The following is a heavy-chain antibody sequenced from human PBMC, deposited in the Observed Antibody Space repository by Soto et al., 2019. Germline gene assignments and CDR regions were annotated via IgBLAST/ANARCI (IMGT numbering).Heavy chain of an antibody. CDR3: ARVPDLDYCSKTSCLYYFDY. Sequence: GGSLRLSCAASGFTFSSYAMSWVRQAPGKGLEWVSAISGSGDSTYYADSVKGRFIISRGNSKNSLYLQMNSLRAEDTAVYYCARVPDLDYCSKTSCLYYFDYWGQGALVTVSS. CDR2: ISGSGDST. D-gene: IGHD2-2*01. V-gene: IGHV3-23*01. CDR1: GFTFSSYA. J-gene: IGHJ4*02.